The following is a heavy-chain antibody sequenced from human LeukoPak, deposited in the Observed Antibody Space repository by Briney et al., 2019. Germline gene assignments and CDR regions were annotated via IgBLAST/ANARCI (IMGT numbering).Heavy chain of an antibody. CDR2: INHSGST. CDR1: GGSFSGYY. V-gene: IGHV4-34*01. J-gene: IGHJ4*02. D-gene: IGHD2-8*01. Sequence: PSETLSLTCAVYGGSFSGYYWSWIRQPPGKGLEWIGEINHSGSTNYNPSLKSRVTISVDTSKNQFSLKLSSVTAADTAVYYCARGPDVGYCTNGVCSAFDYWGQGTLATVSS. CDR3: ARGPDVGYCTNGVCSAFDY.